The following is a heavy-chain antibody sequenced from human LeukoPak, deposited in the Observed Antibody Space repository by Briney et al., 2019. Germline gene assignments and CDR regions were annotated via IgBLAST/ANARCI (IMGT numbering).Heavy chain of an antibody. D-gene: IGHD6-13*01. Sequence: SETLSLTCTVSGGSISNYYWSWIRQPPGKGLEWIGYIYYSGSTNYNPFLKSRVTISVDTSKNQFSLKLSSVTAADAAVYYCARHSSSWYYYGMDVWGQGTTVTVSS. CDR1: GGSISNYY. V-gene: IGHV4-59*08. CDR2: IYYSGST. J-gene: IGHJ6*02. CDR3: ARHSSSWYYYGMDV.